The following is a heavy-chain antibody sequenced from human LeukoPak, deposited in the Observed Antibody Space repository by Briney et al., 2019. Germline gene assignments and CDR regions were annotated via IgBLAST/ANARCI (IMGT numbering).Heavy chain of an antibody. CDR3: ARPLRTPFIWGAFDI. D-gene: IGHD4-17*01. CDR1: GSSFTSDW. V-gene: IGHV5-51*01. Sequence: GALLKTCSEGCGSSFTSDWNGWVRQLPGGGVEGMGMSYPGDSDTRYSPSFQGPVTISADKSISTAYLQWSSLKASDTAMYYCARPLRTPFIWGAFDIWGQGTMVTVSS. J-gene: IGHJ3*02. CDR2: SYPGDSDT.